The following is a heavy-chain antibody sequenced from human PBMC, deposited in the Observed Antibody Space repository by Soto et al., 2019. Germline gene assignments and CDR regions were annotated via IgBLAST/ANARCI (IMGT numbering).Heavy chain of an antibody. V-gene: IGHV4-31*03. CDR2: IYYSGST. D-gene: IGHD5-18*01. J-gene: IGHJ6*03. Sequence: SETLSLTCTVSGGSISSGGYYWSWIRQHPGKGLEWIGYIYYSGSTYYNPSLKSRVTISVDTSKNQFSLKLSSVTAADTAVYYCARWDTAMGHMDVWGKGTTVTVSS. CDR1: GGSISSGGYY. CDR3: ARWDTAMGHMDV.